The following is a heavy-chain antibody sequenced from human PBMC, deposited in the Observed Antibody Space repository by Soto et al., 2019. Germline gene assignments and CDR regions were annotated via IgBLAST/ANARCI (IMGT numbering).Heavy chain of an antibody. Sequence: SETLSLTCAVYGGSFSGYYWSWIRQPPGKGLEWIGEINHSGSTNYNPSLKSRVTISVDTSKNQFSLKLSSVTAADTAVYYCARSIILTGYSPFDYWGQGTLVTVSS. D-gene: IGHD3-9*01. J-gene: IGHJ4*02. CDR1: GGSFSGYY. CDR2: INHSGST. CDR3: ARSIILTGYSPFDY. V-gene: IGHV4-34*01.